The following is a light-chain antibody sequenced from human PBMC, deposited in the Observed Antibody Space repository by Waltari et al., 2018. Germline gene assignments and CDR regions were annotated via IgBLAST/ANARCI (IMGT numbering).Light chain of an antibody. CDR1: QTIRNF. V-gene: IGKV1-39*01. CDR3: QQSYSTPYT. Sequence: IQLTQSPSSLSASVGDKVTITCRASQTIRNFLNWYQQKPGKAPRLLSYAATTLQTGVPARFSGNRSGTDFTLTIRDLQPEDFATYSCQQSYSTPYTFGQGTKMEI. J-gene: IGKJ2*01. CDR2: AAT.